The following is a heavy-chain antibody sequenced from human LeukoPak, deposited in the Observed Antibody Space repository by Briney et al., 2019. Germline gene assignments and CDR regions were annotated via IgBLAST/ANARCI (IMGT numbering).Heavy chain of an antibody. J-gene: IGHJ4*01. D-gene: IGHD5-24*01. CDR1: GGSISSYY. V-gene: IGHV4-59*01. CDR2: IYYSGST. Sequence: SETLSLTCTVSGGSISSYYWSWIRQPPGKGLEWIGYIYYSGSTNYNPSLKSRVTISVDTSKNQFSLKLSSVTAADTAVYYLARGLGEGYNLVYLDHLGQGTPVTVSS. CDR3: ARGLGEGYNLVYLDH.